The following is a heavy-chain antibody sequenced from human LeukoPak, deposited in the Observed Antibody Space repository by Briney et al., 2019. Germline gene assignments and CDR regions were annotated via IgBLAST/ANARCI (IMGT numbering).Heavy chain of an antibody. D-gene: IGHD4-17*01. Sequence: WASVTVSCKASGGTFSSYAISWVRQAPGQGLEWMGRIIPILGIANYAQKFQGRVTITADKSTSTAYMELSSLRSEDTAVYYCARDDYGDYDPLHYGMDVWGQGTLVTVSS. CDR2: IIPILGIA. V-gene: IGHV1-69*10. CDR3: ARDDYGDYDPLHYGMDV. J-gene: IGHJ6*02. CDR1: GGTFSSYA.